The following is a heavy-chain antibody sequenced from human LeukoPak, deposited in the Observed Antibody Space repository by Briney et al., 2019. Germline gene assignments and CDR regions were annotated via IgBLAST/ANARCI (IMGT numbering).Heavy chain of an antibody. D-gene: IGHD3-3*01. CDR2: IYYSGST. J-gene: IGHJ5*02. Sequence: KPSETLSLTCTVSGGSISSYYWSWIRQPPGKGLEWIGYIYYSGSTNYNPSLKSRVTISVDTSKNQFSLKLSSVTAADTAVYYCARLSTIFGVVNWFDPWGQGTLVTVSS. V-gene: IGHV4-59*01. CDR3: ARLSTIFGVVNWFDP. CDR1: GGSISSYY.